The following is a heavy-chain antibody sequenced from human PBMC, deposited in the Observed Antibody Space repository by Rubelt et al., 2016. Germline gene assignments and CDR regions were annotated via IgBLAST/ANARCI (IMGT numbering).Heavy chain of an antibody. J-gene: IGHJ6*02. CDR3: ARDQEENYYCGIDV. V-gene: IGHV1-18*01. CDR2: ISAYNANT. CDR1: GYTFTSYG. Sequence: QVQLVQSGAEVRKPGASVKVSCKASGYTFTSYGISWVRQAPGQGLEWMGWISAYNANTNFAQKVQGRVTMTTDTSTSTAYMELRSLRSYDTAGYYCARDQEENYYCGIDVWGQGTTVTVSS.